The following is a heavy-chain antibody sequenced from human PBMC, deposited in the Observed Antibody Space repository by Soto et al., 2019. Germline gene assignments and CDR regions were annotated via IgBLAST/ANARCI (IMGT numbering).Heavy chain of an antibody. V-gene: IGHV4-30-4*01. J-gene: IGHJ2*01. Sequence: QLQLRESGPGLVKPSETLSLTCTVSGGSISGGVGGLYYWSWIRQPPGKGLEWIGYIYDSGSTYYNPSRSSRVTISVDPSKNQFSLRLSSVTAADTAVYYCAREVIPLTTDWYFDLWGRGTLVTVSS. D-gene: IGHD4-17*01. CDR2: IYDSGST. CDR3: AREVIPLTTDWYFDL. CDR1: GGSISGGVGGLYY.